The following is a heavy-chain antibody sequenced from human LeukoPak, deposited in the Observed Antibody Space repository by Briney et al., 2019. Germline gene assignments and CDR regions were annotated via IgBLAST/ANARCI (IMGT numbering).Heavy chain of an antibody. J-gene: IGHJ5*02. V-gene: IGHV3-30-3*01. Sequence: GGSLRLSCAASGFTFSSYAMHWVRQAPGKGLEWVAVISYDGSNKYYADSVKGRFTISRDNSKNTLYLQMNSLRAEDTAVYYCARDLLPMMIDNWFDPWGQGTLVTVSS. CDR3: ARDLLPMMIDNWFDP. CDR1: GFTFSSYA. CDR2: ISYDGSNK. D-gene: IGHD2-15*01.